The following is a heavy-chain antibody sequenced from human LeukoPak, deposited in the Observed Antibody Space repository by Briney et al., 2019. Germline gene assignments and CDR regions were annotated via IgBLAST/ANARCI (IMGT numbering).Heavy chain of an antibody. CDR2: IYYSGST. D-gene: IGHD4-17*01. V-gene: IGHV4-39*07. Sequence: SETLSLTCTVSGGPISSSSYYWGWIRQPPGKGLEWIGSIYYSGSTYYNPSLKSRVTISVDTSKNQFSLKLSSVTAADTAVYYCARDNPTTVTTQYYFDYWGQGTLVTVSS. CDR1: GGPISSSSYY. J-gene: IGHJ4*02. CDR3: ARDNPTTVTTQYYFDY.